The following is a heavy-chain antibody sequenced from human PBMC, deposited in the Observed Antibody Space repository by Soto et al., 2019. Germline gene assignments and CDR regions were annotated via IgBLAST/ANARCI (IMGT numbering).Heavy chain of an antibody. V-gene: IGHV3-30*18. CDR2: ISDDGSNK. CDR1: GFTFSDYG. Sequence: QVQLVESGGGVVQPGRSLRLSCAASGFTFSDYGMHWVRQAPGKGLEWVAAISDDGSNKFSADSMKGRFTISRDNSKNTLYLQVNSLTTEDTAVYYCAKYPWLATSVPSNFWGHGTLVTVSS. CDR3: AKYPWLATSVPSNF. D-gene: IGHD6-19*01. J-gene: IGHJ4*01.